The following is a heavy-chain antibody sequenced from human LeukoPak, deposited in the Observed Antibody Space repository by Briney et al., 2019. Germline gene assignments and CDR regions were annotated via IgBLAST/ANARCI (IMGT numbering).Heavy chain of an antibody. V-gene: IGHV5-51*01. D-gene: IGHD2-15*01. CDR3: ARQDCSGGSCYLDAFDI. CDR2: IYPGDSDT. Sequence: GESLKISCKGSGYSFTSYWIGWVRQMPGKGLGLMGIIYPGDSDTRYSPSFQGQVTISADKSISTAYLQWSSLKASDTAMYYCARQDCSGGSCYLDAFDIWGQGTMVTVSS. J-gene: IGHJ3*02. CDR1: GYSFTSYW.